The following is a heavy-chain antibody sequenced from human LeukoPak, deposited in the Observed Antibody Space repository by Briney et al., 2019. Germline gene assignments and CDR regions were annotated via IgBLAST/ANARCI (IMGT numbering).Heavy chain of an antibody. CDR2: ISYDGSNK. CDR3: ARGGSPFDY. V-gene: IGHV3-30*04. Sequence: GGSLRLSCAASGFTFSSHAMHWVRQAPGKGLEWVAVISYDGSNKYYADSVKGRFTISRDNSKNTLYLQMNSLRAEDTAVYYCARGGSPFDYWGQGTLVTVSS. J-gene: IGHJ4*02. CDR1: GFTFSSHA. D-gene: IGHD3-10*01.